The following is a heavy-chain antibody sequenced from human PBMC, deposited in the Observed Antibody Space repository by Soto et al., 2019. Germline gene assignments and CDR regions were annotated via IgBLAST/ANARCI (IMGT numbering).Heavy chain of an antibody. CDR1: CGSISSSNW. CDR3: ARGSVHPLLYYYGSGRTFDC. D-gene: IGHD3-10*01. CDR2: IYHSGST. J-gene: IGHJ4*02. Sequence: PSETLSLTCAVSCGSISSSNWWSWVRQPPGKGLEWIGEIYHSGSTNYNPSLKSRVTISVDKSKNQFSLKLSSVTAADTAVYYCARGSVHPLLYYYGSGRTFDCWGQGTLVTVSS. V-gene: IGHV4-4*02.